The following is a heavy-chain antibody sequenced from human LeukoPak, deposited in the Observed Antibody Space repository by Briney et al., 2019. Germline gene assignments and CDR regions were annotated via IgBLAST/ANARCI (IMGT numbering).Heavy chain of an antibody. V-gene: IGHV3-23*01. CDR2: ISGSGGST. CDR3: AKESTVTPGNVNWFDT. J-gene: IGHJ5*02. D-gene: IGHD4-17*01. CDR1: GFTFSIYA. Sequence: AGGSLRLSCAASGFTFSIYAMTWVRQAPGKGLEWVSTISGSGGSTYYADSVKGRFTISRDNSKNTLYLQMNSLRGEDTAVYYCAKESTVTPGNVNWFDTWGQGTLVTVSS.